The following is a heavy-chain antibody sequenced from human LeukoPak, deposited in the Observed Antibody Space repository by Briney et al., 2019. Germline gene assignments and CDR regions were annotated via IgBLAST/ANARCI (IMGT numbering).Heavy chain of an antibody. CDR3: ARREWFGLIDY. CDR1: EFIVSINY. Sequence: GSLRLSCAASEFIVSINYMTWVRQAPEKGLEWIGSIYHSGSTYYNPSLKSRVTISVDTSKNQFSLKLSSVTAADTAVYYCARREWFGLIDYWGQGTLVTVSS. J-gene: IGHJ4*02. V-gene: IGHV4-38-2*01. D-gene: IGHD3-10*01. CDR2: IYHSGST.